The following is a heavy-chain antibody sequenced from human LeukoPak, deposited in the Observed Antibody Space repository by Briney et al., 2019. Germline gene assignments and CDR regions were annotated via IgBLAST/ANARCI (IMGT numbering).Heavy chain of an antibody. D-gene: IGHD2-2*01. CDR2: IKSKTDGGTT. J-gene: IGHJ4*02. CDR1: GFTFSSYA. V-gene: IGHV3-15*01. Sequence: PGGSLRFSCAASGFTFSSYAMSWVRQAPGKGLEWVGRIKSKTDGGTTDYAGPVKGRFTISRDDSKNTLYLQMNSLKTEDTAVYYCTTDPATPFGYWGQGTLVTVSS. CDR3: TTDPATPFGY.